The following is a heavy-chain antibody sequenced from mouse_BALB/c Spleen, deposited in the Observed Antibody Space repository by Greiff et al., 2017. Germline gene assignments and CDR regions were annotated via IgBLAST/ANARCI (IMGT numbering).Heavy chain of an antibody. CDR3: AREGPPIFDY. Sequence: EVMLVESGGGLVQPGGSLKLSCAASGFTFRSYGMSWVRQTPDKRLELVATINSNGGSTYYPDSVKGRFTISRDNAKNTLYLQMSSLKSEDTAMYYCAREGPPIFDYWGQGTTLTVSS. J-gene: IGHJ2*01. CDR2: INSNGGST. V-gene: IGHV5-6-3*01. CDR1: GFTFRSYG.